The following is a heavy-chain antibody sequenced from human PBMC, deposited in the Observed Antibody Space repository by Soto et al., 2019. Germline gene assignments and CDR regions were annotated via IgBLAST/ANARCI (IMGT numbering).Heavy chain of an antibody. J-gene: IGHJ5*02. CDR3: ARAGVATIYPGNNWFDP. Sequence: QVQLQESGPGLVKPSQTLSLTCTVSGGSISSGDYYWSWIRQPPGKGLEWIGYIYYSGSTYYNPSLKRRVIVSVGASEHPFPLNLSSVTAADTAMYYCARAGVATIYPGNNWFDPWGQGTLVTVSS. V-gene: IGHV4-30-4*01. CDR1: GGSISSGDYY. CDR2: IYYSGST. D-gene: IGHD5-12*01.